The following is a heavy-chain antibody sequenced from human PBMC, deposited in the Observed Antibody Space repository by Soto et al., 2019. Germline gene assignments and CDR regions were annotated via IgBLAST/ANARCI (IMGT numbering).Heavy chain of an antibody. V-gene: IGHV1-18*04. CDR3: ARDEGIRGFDS. Sequence: QVQLVQSGDEVKKSGASVKVSCKASGYTFSNYGISWVRQAPGQGLEWMGWISGYNGLTAYAQNAQGRVTMTIDTPTTTVFMEMTGLRSNDTAVYYCARDEGIRGFDSWGQGTLVTVSS. D-gene: IGHD3-10*01. J-gene: IGHJ4*02. CDR1: GYTFSNYG. CDR2: ISGYNGLT.